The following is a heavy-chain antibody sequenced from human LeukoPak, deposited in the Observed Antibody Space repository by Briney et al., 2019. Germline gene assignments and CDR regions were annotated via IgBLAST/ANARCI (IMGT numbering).Heavy chain of an antibody. CDR2: INHSGST. V-gene: IGHV4-34*01. Sequence: PSETLSLTCAVYGGSFSGYYWSWIRQPPGKGLEWIGEINHSGSTNYNPSLKSRVTIPVDTSKNQFSLKLSSVTAADTAVYYCARGLGIQLWLSWFDPWGQGTLVTVSS. J-gene: IGHJ5*02. CDR3: ARGLGIQLWLSWFDP. CDR1: GGSFSGYY. D-gene: IGHD5-18*01.